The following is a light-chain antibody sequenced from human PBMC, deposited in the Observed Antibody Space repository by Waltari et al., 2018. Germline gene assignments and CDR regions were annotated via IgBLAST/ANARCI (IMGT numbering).Light chain of an antibody. J-gene: IGLJ3*02. CDR3: QSYDANLSGWV. V-gene: IGLV1-40*01. CDR1: RSNIGAAYD. CDR2: RNQ. Sequence: QSVLTQPPSVSGAPGPRVNISCSGSRSNIGAAYDVQWYQQIPGTAPKVLIYRNQKRPSGVPDRFSGSKSGTSASLAITGLQAEDEADYYCQSYDANLSGWVFGGGTKVTV.